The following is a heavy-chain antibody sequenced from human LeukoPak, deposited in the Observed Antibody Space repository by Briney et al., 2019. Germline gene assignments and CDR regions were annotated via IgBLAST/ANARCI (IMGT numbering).Heavy chain of an antibody. D-gene: IGHD3-10*01. Sequence: PGGSLRLSCAASGFTFSDYYMSWVRQAPGKGLEWVSYISGSGSTIYYSDSVKGRFTLSRDNAKNSLYLQMNSLRAEDTAVYFCARGDYYYASGVWGQGTLVTVSS. CDR1: GFTFSDYY. J-gene: IGHJ4*02. V-gene: IGHV3-11*04. CDR2: ISGSGSTI. CDR3: ARGDYYYASGV.